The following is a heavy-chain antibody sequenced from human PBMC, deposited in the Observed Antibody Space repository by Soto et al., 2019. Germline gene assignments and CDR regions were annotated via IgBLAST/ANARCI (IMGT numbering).Heavy chain of an antibody. CDR1: GYTFTSYY. CDR2: INPSGGST. J-gene: IGHJ4*02. CDR3: ARENGGGLWGPLRRLPLLGYFDY. V-gene: IGHV1-46*01. Sequence: ASVKVSCKASGYTFTSYYMHWVRQAPGQGLEWMGIINPSGGSTSYAQKFQGRVTMTRDTSTSTVYMELSSLRSEDTAVYYCARENGGGLWGPLRRLPLLGYFDYWGQGTLVTVSS. D-gene: IGHD5-18*01.